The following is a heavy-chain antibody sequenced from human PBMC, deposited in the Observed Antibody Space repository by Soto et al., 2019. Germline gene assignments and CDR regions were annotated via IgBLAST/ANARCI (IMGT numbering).Heavy chain of an antibody. D-gene: IGHD2-21*02. J-gene: IGHJ6*02. CDR2: IYHSGST. V-gene: IGHV4-4*02. Sequence: SETLSLTCAVSGGSISSSNWWSWVRQPPGKGLEWIGEIYHSGSTNYNPSLKSRVTISVDKSKNQFSLKLSSVTAADTAVYYCARGGYCGGDCYYYYYYGMDVWGQGTTVTVSS. CDR3: ARGGYCGGDCYYYYYYGMDV. CDR1: GGSISSSNW.